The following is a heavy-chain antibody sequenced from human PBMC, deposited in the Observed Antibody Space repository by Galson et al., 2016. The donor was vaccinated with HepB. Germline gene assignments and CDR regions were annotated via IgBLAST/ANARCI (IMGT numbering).Heavy chain of an antibody. CDR2: ISANSGNT. V-gene: IGHV1-18*04. J-gene: IGHJ4*02. Sequence: SVKVSCKASGYRFPTYGIRWVRQAPGQGLEWLGWISANSGNTIYAQKFQDRVTMTRDTSASTVYMDLRGLRSDDTAVYYCARDVQFRFDYWGQGTLVTVSS. D-gene: IGHD4-11*01. CDR1: GYRFPTYG. CDR3: ARDVQFRFDY.